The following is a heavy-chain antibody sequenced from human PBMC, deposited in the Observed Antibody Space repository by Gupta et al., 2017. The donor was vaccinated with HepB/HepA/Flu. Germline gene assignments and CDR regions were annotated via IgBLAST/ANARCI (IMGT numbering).Heavy chain of an antibody. J-gene: IGHJ4*02. Sequence: EVQLVESGGGLVQPGGSLSLYCAASGFSFSGFSMNWVRQAPGKGLEWVSYIMSSSATIYYADSVKGRFTISRDNAKNSLYLQMNSLSDEDTAVYYCARDDDPLLDFWGQGTLVTVSS. V-gene: IGHV3-48*02. CDR1: GFSFSGFS. CDR2: IMSSSATI. CDR3: ARDDDPLLDF.